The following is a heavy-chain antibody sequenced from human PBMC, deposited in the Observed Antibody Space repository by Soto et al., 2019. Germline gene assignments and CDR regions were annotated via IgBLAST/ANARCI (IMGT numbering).Heavy chain of an antibody. Sequence: QVQLVQSGAEVKKPESSVKVSCKTSGGTFVRHVISWVRQAPGQGPEWMGKINPLSGIPNYAQKFQDRVTFTADTDSSTAYMELSSLRSDDTAVYYCAIPACAATWCSPSHNLDHWGQGTLVTVSS. CDR3: AIPACAATWCSPSHNLDH. CDR1: GGTFVRHV. CDR2: INPLSGIP. J-gene: IGHJ4*02. D-gene: IGHD2-2*01. V-gene: IGHV1-69*09.